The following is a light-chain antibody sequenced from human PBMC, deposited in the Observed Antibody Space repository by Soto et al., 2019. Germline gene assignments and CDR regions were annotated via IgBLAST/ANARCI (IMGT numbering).Light chain of an antibody. V-gene: IGLV2-14*01. CDR1: SSDVGGYNY. CDR3: GSYTSSSTLYV. CDR2: EVS. Sequence: QSALTQPASVSGSPGQSITMSCTGTSSDVGGYNYVSWYQQHPGKAPKVMLHEVSNRPSGVSNRFSGSKSGNTASLTISGLQAEDEADYYCGSYTSSSTLYVFGTGTKVTVL. J-gene: IGLJ1*01.